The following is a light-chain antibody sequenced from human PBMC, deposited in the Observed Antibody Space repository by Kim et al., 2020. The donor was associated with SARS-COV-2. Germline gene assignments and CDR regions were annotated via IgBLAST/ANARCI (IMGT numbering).Light chain of an antibody. CDR1: SSDVGGYNA. Sequence: QSALTQPASASGSPGQSFTISCTGTSSDVGGYNAVSWYQQHPGKAPKLMIYDVIKRPSGVSNRFSGSKSGNTASLTISGLQAEDEADYFCSSYTGTSIVVFGGGTQLTVL. J-gene: IGLJ3*02. V-gene: IGLV2-14*03. CDR3: SSYTGTSIVV. CDR2: DVI.